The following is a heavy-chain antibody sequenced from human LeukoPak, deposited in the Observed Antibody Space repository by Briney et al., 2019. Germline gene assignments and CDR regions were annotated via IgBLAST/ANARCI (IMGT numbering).Heavy chain of an antibody. V-gene: IGHV1-2*02. CDR2: INPNSGGT. CDR1: GYTFTAYY. CDR3: ARITMIVGSEDV. J-gene: IGHJ6*04. D-gene: IGHD3-22*01. Sequence: ASVKVSCKASGYTFTAYYMHWVRQAPGQGLEWMGWINPNSGGTNYSQKFQGRVTMTRDTSITTAYMELSRLRSDDTAVYYCARITMIVGSEDVWGKGTTVTISS.